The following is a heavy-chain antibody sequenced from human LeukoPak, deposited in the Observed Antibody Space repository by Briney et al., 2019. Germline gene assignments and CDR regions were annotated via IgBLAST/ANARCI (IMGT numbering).Heavy chain of an antibody. CDR2: IIPIFGTA. CDR3: AVGATKVRYFDY. D-gene: IGHD1-26*01. V-gene: IGHV1-69*13. J-gene: IGHJ4*02. Sequence: GASVKVSCKASGYTFTSYGISWVRQAPGQGLEWMGGIIPIFGTANYAQKFQGRVTITADESTSTAYMELSSLRSEDTAVYYCAVGATKVRYFDYWGQGTLVTVSS. CDR1: GYTFTSYG.